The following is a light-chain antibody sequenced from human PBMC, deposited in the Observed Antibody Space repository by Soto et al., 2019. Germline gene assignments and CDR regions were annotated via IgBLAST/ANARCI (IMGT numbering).Light chain of an antibody. J-gene: IGKJ1*01. CDR3: QQYNNWRT. Sequence: EIVMTQSPATLSVSPGERATLSCRASQSVNSSLAWYQQKPGQAPRLLIYGASIRATGIPARFSGSGSGTEFTLTISSLQSEDFAVYYCQQYNNWRTFGQGTKVDIK. V-gene: IGKV3-15*01. CDR2: GAS. CDR1: QSVNSS.